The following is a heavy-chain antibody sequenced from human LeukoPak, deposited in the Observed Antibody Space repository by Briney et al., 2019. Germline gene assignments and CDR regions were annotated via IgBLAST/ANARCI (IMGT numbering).Heavy chain of an antibody. CDR2: IYYSGST. V-gene: IGHV4-30-4*01. D-gene: IGHD1-14*01. Sequence: SETLSLTCTVSGGSISSGDYYWSWIRQPPGKGLEWIGYIYYSGSTYYNPSLKSRVTISVDTSKNQFSLKLSSVTAADTAVYYCARLTGRFNWFDPWGQGTLVTVSS. J-gene: IGHJ5*02. CDR1: GGSISSGDYY. CDR3: ARLTGRFNWFDP.